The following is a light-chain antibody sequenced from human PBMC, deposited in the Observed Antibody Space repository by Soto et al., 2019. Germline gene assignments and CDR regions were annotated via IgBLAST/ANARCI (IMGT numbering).Light chain of an antibody. CDR3: QQRSNWHPRIT. CDR1: QGVSSY. Sequence: EIVLTQSPATLSLSPGERATLSCRASQGVSSYFAWYQQKPGQAPRLLIYDASNSATGIPARFSGSGSGTDFTLTVSTLEPEDFAVYYCQQRSNWHPRITFGQGTRLEIK. J-gene: IGKJ5*01. V-gene: IGKV3-11*01. CDR2: DAS.